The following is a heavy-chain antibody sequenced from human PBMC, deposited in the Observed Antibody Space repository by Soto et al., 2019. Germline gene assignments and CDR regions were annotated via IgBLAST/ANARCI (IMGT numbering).Heavy chain of an antibody. V-gene: IGHV1-69*13. CDR3: ALRQGDFGPRDYYYYGMDV. Sequence: GASVKVSCKASGGTFSSYAISWVRQAPGQGLEWMGGIIPIFGTANYAQKFQGRVTITADESTSTAYMELSSLRSEDTAVYYCALRQGDFGPRDYYYYGMDVWGQGTTVTVSS. J-gene: IGHJ6*02. CDR2: IIPIFGTA. D-gene: IGHD3-16*01. CDR1: GGTFSSYA.